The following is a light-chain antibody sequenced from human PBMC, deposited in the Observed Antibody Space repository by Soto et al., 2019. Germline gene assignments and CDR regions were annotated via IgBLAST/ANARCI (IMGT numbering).Light chain of an antibody. CDR1: SSDVGGYNY. Sequence: QSALTQPPSASGSPGQSVTISCTGTSSDVGGYNYVSWYQQHPGKAPKLMIYEVTKRPSGIPDRFSGSKSGNTASPTVSGLQAEDDADYYCSSYAGSNNVVFGGGTKVTVL. V-gene: IGLV2-8*01. CDR2: EVT. J-gene: IGLJ2*01. CDR3: SSYAGSNNVV.